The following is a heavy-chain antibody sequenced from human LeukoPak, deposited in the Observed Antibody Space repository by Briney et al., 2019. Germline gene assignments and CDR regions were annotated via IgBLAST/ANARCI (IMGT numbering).Heavy chain of an antibody. CDR3: AKDPHVLITFGGADY. D-gene: IGHD3-16*01. CDR1: GFTFSSYA. V-gene: IGHV3-23*01. CDR2: ISGSGGST. Sequence: GALRLSCAASGFTFSSYAMSWVRQAPGKGLEWVSAISGSGGSTYYADSVKGRFTISRDNSKNTLYLQMNSLRAEDTAVYYCAKDPHVLITFGGADYWGQGTLVTVSS. J-gene: IGHJ4*02.